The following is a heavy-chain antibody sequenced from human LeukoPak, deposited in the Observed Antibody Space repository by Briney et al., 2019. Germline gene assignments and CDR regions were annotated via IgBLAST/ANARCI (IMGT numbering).Heavy chain of an antibody. J-gene: IGHJ4*02. D-gene: IGHD1-26*01. CDR2: ISGRDSST. CDR1: GFTFSSYA. Sequence: GGSLRLSCAASGFTFSSYAMSWVRQAPGKGLEWVSGISGRDSSTYYADFVKGRFTISRDNSKNTLYLQMNSLRAEDTAVYYCAKAGSIRFDYWGQGTLVTVSS. CDR3: AKAGSIRFDY. V-gene: IGHV3-23*01.